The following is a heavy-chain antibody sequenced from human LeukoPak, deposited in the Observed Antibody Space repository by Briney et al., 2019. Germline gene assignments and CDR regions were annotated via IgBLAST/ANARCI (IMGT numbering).Heavy chain of an antibody. V-gene: IGHV4-59*01. CDR3: AREWVTYDSSGYYRYFDY. D-gene: IGHD3-22*01. J-gene: IGHJ4*02. Sequence: KSSETQSLTCTVSGGSISSYYWSWIRQPPGKGLEWIGYIYYSGSTNYNPSLKSRVTISVDTSKNQFSLKLSSVTAADTAVYYCAREWVTYDSSGYYRYFDYWGQGTLVTVSS. CDR1: GGSISSYY. CDR2: IYYSGST.